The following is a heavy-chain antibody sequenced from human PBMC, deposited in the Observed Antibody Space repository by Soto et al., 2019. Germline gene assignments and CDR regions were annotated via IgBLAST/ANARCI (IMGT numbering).Heavy chain of an antibody. J-gene: IGHJ5*02. CDR3: ARVGPWVPYYYDSSPYTFENWFDP. CDR2: IYHDGST. V-gene: IGHV4-38-2*01. D-gene: IGHD3-22*01. Sequence: SETLSLTCAVSGYSISSGYYWGWLRQPPGKGLEWIGSIYHDGSTYYNPSHNSRVTLSIDMTNNHVSLILNSVTAADTAVYYCARVGPWVPYYYDSSPYTFENWFDPWGQGTLVTVSS. CDR1: GYSISSGYY.